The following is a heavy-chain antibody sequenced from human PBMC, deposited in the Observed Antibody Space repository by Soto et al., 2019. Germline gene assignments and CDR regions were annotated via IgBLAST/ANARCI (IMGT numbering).Heavy chain of an antibody. CDR2: IYHSGST. CDR1: GNSISSGYY. D-gene: IGHD2-8*01. V-gene: IGHV4-38-2*02. CDR3: AREKIVLMVYATFDY. J-gene: IGHJ4*02. Sequence: SETLSLTCAVSGNSISSGYYWGWIRQPPGKGLEWIGGIYHSGSTYYNPSLKSRVTISVDTSKNQFSLKLSSVTAADTAVYYCAREKIVLMVYATFDYWGQGTLVTVSS.